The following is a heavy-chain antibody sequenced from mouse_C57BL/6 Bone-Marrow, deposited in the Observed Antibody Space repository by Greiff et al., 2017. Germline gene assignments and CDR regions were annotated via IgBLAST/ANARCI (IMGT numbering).Heavy chain of an antibody. V-gene: IGHV2-9-1*01. D-gene: IGHD1-1*01. CDR3: ARAITTVVRWGAMDY. CDR2: IWTGGGT. Sequence: VQLQQSGPGLVAPSQSLSITCTVSGFSLTSYAISWVRQPPGKGLEWLGVIWTGGGTNYNSALKSRLSISKDNSKSQVFLKMNSLQTDDTARYYCARAITTVVRWGAMDYWGQGTSVTVSS. CDR1: GFSLTSYA. J-gene: IGHJ4*01.